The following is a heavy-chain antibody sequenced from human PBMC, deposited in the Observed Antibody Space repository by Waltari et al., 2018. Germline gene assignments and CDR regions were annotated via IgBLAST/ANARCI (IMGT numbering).Heavy chain of an antibody. CDR1: GYTFTDYY. D-gene: IGHD3-3*01. V-gene: IGHV1-69-2*01. CDR3: ATVAEAITIFGVVIGPLGY. Sequence: EVQLVQSGAEVKKPGATVKISCKASGYTFTDYYMHWVQQAPGKGLEWMGRVDPEDGETIYAEKFQGRVTRTADTSTDTAYMELSSLRSEDTAVYYCATVAEAITIFGVVIGPLGYWGQGTLVTVSS. CDR2: VDPEDGET. J-gene: IGHJ4*02.